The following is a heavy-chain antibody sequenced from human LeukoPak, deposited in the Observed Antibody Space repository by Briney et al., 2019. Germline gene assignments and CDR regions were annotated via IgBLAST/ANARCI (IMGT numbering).Heavy chain of an antibody. J-gene: IGHJ4*02. D-gene: IGHD2-21*01. CDR3: ARDGGVVFDGGDFDY. CDR1: GYTFTGYY. Sequence: VASVKVSCKASGYTFTGYYMHWVRQAPGQGLEWMGWINPNSGGTNYAQKFQGRVTMTRDTSISTAYMELSRLSSVTAADTAVYYCARDGGVVFDGGDFDYWGQGTLVTVSS. CDR2: INPNSGGT. V-gene: IGHV1-2*02.